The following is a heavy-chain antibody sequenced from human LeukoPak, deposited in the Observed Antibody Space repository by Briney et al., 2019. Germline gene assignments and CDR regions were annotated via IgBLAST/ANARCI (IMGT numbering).Heavy chain of an antibody. CDR3: AKADWFDP. Sequence: GGSLRLSCAASGFTFSSYGMHWVRQAPGKGLEWVAVISYDGSNKYYADSVKGRFTISRDNSKNTLYLQMNSLRAEDTAVYYCAKADWFDPWGQGTLVTVSS. J-gene: IGHJ5*02. V-gene: IGHV3-30*18. CDR1: GFTFSSYG. CDR2: ISYDGSNK.